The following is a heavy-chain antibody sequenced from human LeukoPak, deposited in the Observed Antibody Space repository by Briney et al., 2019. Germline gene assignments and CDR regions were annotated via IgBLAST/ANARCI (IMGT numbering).Heavy chain of an antibody. CDR2: SYYSGST. CDR1: GFTFSSYSMN. J-gene: IGHJ5*02. V-gene: IGHV4-59*04. D-gene: IGHD3-10*01. Sequence: GSLRLSCAASGFTFSSYSMNWVRQPPGKGLEWIANSYYSGSTYYNSSLKSQVTISVDTSKNQFSLKLSSVTAADTAVYFCAREGTSGGLNWLDPWGQGTLVTVSS. CDR3: AREGTSGGLNWLDP.